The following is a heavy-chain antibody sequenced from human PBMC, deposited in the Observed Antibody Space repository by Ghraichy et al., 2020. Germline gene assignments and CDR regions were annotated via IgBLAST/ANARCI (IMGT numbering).Heavy chain of an antibody. J-gene: IGHJ5*02. D-gene: IGHD3-22*01. Sequence: GGSLRLSCAASGFTFSSYAMSWVRQAPGKGLEWVSTISGSVGSTFYADSVKGRFTISRDNSKNTLYLQMNSLRAEDTAVYYCAKMVRPYYSYSSGYYSWFDPWGQGTLVTVSS. CDR2: ISGSVGST. CDR3: AKMVRPYYSYSSGYYSWFDP. V-gene: IGHV3-23*01. CDR1: GFTFSSYA.